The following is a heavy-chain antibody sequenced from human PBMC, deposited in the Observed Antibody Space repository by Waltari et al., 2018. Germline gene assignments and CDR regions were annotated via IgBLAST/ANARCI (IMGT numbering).Heavy chain of an antibody. D-gene: IGHD6-19*01. CDR2: ISYDGSNK. V-gene: IGHV3-30*01. CDR3: VGSIAVALYYFDY. CDR1: GFTFSRYA. J-gene: IGHJ4*02. Sequence: QVQLVESGGGVVQPGRSLRLSCSVSGFTFSRYAMLWFRQAPGKGLEWVAVISYDGSNKYYADSVKGRFTISRYNSKNTLYLQMNSLRAEDTAVYYCVGSIAVALYYFDYWGQGTLVTVSS.